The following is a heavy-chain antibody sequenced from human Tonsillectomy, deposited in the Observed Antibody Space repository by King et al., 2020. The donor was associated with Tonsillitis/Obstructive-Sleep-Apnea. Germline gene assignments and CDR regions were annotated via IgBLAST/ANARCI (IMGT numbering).Heavy chain of an antibody. CDR2: IDWDDDK. CDR1: GFSLSTSGMC. Sequence: QFTLQESGPALVKPTQTLTLTCTFSGFSLSTSGMCVRWIRQPPGKALDWLARIDWDDDKYYSTSLKTRLTISKDTSKNQVVLTMTNMDPVDTATYYCARSSIDYGDYTRLYFDYWGQGTLVTVSS. V-gene: IGHV2-70*15. CDR3: ARSSIDYGDYTRLYFDY. J-gene: IGHJ4*02. D-gene: IGHD4-17*01.